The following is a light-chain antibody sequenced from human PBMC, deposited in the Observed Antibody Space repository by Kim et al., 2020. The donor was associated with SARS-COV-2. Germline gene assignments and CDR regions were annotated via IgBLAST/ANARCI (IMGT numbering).Light chain of an antibody. CDR3: CSYAGSSTYVV. J-gene: IGLJ2*01. CDR1: SSDVGSYNL. Sequence: QSALTQPASVSGSPGQSIPISCTGTSSDVGSYNLVSWYQQHPGKAPKLMIYEVSKRPSGVSNRFSGSKSGNTASLTISGLQAEDEADYYCCSYAGSSTYVVFGGGTQLTVL. CDR2: EVS. V-gene: IGLV2-23*02.